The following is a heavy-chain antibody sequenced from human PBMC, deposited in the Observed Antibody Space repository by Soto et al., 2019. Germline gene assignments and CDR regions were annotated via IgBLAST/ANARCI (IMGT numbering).Heavy chain of an antibody. V-gene: IGHV1-18*01. Sequence: ASVKVSCKASGYTFTSYGISWVRQAPGQGLEWMGWISGYNGNTNYTQKLQGRVTVTTDTSTSTAYMDLRSLRSDDTAVYYCAREYCSSASCYGPDFWGQGTLVTVSS. CDR2: ISGYNGNT. D-gene: IGHD2-2*01. J-gene: IGHJ4*02. CDR3: AREYCSSASCYGPDF. CDR1: GYTFTSYG.